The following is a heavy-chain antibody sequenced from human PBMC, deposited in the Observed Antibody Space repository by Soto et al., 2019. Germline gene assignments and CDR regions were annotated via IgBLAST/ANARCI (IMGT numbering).Heavy chain of an antibody. CDR1: GGSISSGGYS. CDR2: IYHSGST. Sequence: QLQLQESGSGLVKPSQTLSLTCAVSGGSISSGGYSWSWIRQPPGKGLEWIGYIYHSGSTYYNPALKSHVTLLVDRATIPFSMKMSSVTAEDTSVYSCARGPHFHGGQGTMVTVSS. D-gene: IGHD3-3*02. J-gene: IGHJ4*02. V-gene: IGHV4-30-2*01. CDR3: ARGPHFH.